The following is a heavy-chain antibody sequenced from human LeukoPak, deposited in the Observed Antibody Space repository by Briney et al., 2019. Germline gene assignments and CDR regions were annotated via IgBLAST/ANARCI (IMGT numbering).Heavy chain of an antibody. J-gene: IGHJ4*02. CDR1: GGSISSYY. D-gene: IGHD2-15*01. V-gene: IGHV4-4*07. Sequence: PSETLSLTCAVSGGSISSYYWSWIRQPAGKGLGWIGRIYTSGSTNYTPSLKSRVTMSVDTSKNQFSLTLSSVTAADTAVYYCARRGPYSSLDYWGQGTLVTVSS. CDR2: IYTSGST. CDR3: ARRGPYSSLDY.